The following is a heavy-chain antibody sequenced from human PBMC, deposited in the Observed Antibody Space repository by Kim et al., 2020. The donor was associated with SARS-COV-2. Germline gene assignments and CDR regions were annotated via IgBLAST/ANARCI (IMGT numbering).Heavy chain of an antibody. D-gene: IGHD6-19*01. Sequence: YADSGQGRSTLARDNAKNSLYLQMNSRRAEDTAVYYCAGESSGWFYFDYWGQGTLVTVSS. CDR3: AGESSGWFYFDY. V-gene: IGHV3-21*01. J-gene: IGHJ4*02.